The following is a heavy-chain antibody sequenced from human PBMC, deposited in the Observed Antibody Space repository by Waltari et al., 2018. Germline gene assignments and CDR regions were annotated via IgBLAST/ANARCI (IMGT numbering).Heavy chain of an antibody. D-gene: IGHD3-3*01. CDR1: GFTFSSYS. Sequence: EVQLVESGGGLVQPGGSLRLSCAASGFTFSSYSMNWVRQAPGKGLEWVSYISSSSTIYYADSVKGRFTISRDNAKNSLYLQMNSLRAEDTAVYYCARDLDYDFWSGYYSYWGQGTLVTVSS. CDR2: ISSSSTI. V-gene: IGHV3-48*04. CDR3: ARDLDYDFWSGYYSY. J-gene: IGHJ4*02.